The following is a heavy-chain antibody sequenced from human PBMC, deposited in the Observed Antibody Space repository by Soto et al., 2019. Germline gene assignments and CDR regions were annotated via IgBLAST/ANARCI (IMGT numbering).Heavy chain of an antibody. J-gene: IGHJ5*02. CDR3: TRDEDIDAVADKRGFDL. CDR2: IDRVGNDR. CDR1: GFFLSGYW. Sequence: EVQLVESGGGLVQPGGSLRLSCEASGFFLSGYWMHWVRRAPGKGLEWVSRIDRVGNDRHYADSVKGRFTISRDNAKGTVYLQMNSLRADDTAVYFCTRDEDIDAVADKRGFDLWGQGTLVAVSS. D-gene: IGHD6-19*01. V-gene: IGHV3-74*01.